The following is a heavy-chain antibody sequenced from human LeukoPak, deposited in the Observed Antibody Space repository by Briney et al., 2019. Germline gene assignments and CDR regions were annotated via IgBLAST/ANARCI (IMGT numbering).Heavy chain of an antibody. CDR2: INPNSGGT. D-gene: IGHD5-18*01. CDR1: GYTFTGYY. V-gene: IGHV1-2*02. Sequence: ASVKVSCKASGYTFTGYYMHWVRQAPGQGLEWMGWINPNSGGTNYAQKFQGRVTVTRDTSISTAYMELSRLRSDDTAVYYCAREGDTAMVSDAFDIWGQGTMVTVSS. J-gene: IGHJ3*02. CDR3: AREGDTAMVSDAFDI.